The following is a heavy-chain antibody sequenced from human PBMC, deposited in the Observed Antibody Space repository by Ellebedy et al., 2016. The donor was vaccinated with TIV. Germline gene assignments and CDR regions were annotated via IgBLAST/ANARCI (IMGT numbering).Heavy chain of an antibody. CDR2: FDPEDGET. J-gene: IGHJ2*01. D-gene: IGHD3-9*01. CDR1: GYTLTELS. Sequence: ASVKVSCXVSGYTLTELSMHWVRQAPGKGLEWMGGFDPEDGETIYAQKLQGRVTMTEDTSTDTAYMELSSLRSEDTAVYYCAKRVNYDILTGYREGWYFDLWGRGTLVTVSS. CDR3: AKRVNYDILTGYREGWYFDL. V-gene: IGHV1-24*01.